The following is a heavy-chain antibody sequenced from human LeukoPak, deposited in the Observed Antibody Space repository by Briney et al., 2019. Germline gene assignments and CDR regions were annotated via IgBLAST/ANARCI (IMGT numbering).Heavy chain of an antibody. CDR3: VRLDAAAGRYLQFYY. J-gene: IGHJ4*02. Sequence: PSETLSLTCTVSGGSINNYYWSWIRQSPEKGLEWIGYIHDSGSTNYNPSLKSRVTISVDTSKNQFSLKLSSVTAADTAVYYCVRLDAAAGRYLQFYYWGQGILVTVSS. CDR1: GGSINNYY. CDR2: IHDSGST. V-gene: IGHV4-59*08. D-gene: IGHD5-24*01.